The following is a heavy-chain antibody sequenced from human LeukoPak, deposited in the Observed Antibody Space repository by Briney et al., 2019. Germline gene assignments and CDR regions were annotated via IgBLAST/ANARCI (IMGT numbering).Heavy chain of an antibody. CDR3: ARGPGRRILYRSRPPQSNRFDP. CDR2: ISYDGSNK. V-gene: IGHV3-30*03. J-gene: IGHJ5*02. CDR1: GFTFSSYG. D-gene: IGHD2-8*01. Sequence: GGSLRLSCAASGFTFSSYGMHWVRQAPGKGLEWVAVISYDGSNKYYADSVKGRFTISRDNSKNTLYLQMNSLRAEDTAVYYCARGPGRRILYRSRPPQSNRFDPWGQGTLVTVSS.